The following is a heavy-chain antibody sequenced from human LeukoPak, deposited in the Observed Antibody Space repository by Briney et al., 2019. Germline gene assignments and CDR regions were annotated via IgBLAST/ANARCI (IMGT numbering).Heavy chain of an antibody. V-gene: IGHV3-33*01. Sequence: GGSLRLSCAASGFTFSSYGMHWVRQAPGKGLEWVAVIWFDGSNKYYADSVKGRFTISRDNSKNTLYLQMDSLSAEDTAVYYCARGKEQQLYAFDIWGQGTMVTVSS. CDR2: IWFDGSNK. J-gene: IGHJ3*02. CDR3: ARGKEQQLYAFDI. CDR1: GFTFSSYG. D-gene: IGHD6-13*01.